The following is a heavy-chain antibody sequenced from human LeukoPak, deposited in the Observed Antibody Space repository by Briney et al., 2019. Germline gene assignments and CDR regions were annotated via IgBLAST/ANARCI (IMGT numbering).Heavy chain of an antibody. CDR3: ARVSWDTAMAVTDY. Sequence: GASVKVSCKASGGTFSSYAISWVRQAPGQELEWMGRIIPIFGTANYAQKFQGRVTITTDESTSTAYMELSSLRSEDTAVYYCARVSWDTAMAVTDYWGQGTLVTVSS. J-gene: IGHJ4*02. CDR1: GGTFSSYA. CDR2: IIPIFGTA. D-gene: IGHD5-18*01. V-gene: IGHV1-69*05.